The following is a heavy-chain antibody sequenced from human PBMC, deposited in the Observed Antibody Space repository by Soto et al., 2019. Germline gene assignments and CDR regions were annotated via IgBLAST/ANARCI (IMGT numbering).Heavy chain of an antibody. CDR3: ARHISPYIVLIQFYYYSGMDV. CDR1: GYSFTSYW. V-gene: IGHV5-10-1*01. Sequence: GEALKISCKGSGYSFTSYWISWVRQMPGKGLEWMGRIDPSDSYTNYSPSFQGHVTISADKSISTAYLQWSSLKASDTAMYYCARHISPYIVLIQFYYYSGMDVWAQGTTVTVSS. D-gene: IGHD2-8*01. CDR2: IDPSDSYT. J-gene: IGHJ6*02.